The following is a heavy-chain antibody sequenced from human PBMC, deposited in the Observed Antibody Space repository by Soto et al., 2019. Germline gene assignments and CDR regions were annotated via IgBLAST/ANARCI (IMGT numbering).Heavy chain of an antibody. CDR2: INSNSGAT. V-gene: IGHV1-2*02. J-gene: IGHJ5*02. CDR1: GYTFTGYF. D-gene: IGHD3-3*01. CDR3: ARGGGTILAPLP. Sequence: ASVKVSCKASGYTFTGYFMHWLRQAPGQGLEWMGWINSNSGATKYAQKFQGRVTLSRDTSIRTAYMELSGLRSDDTAVYYCARGGGTILAPLPWGQGTLVTVSS.